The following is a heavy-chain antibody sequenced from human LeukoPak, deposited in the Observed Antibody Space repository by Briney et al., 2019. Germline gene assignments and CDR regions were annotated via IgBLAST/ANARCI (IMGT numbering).Heavy chain of an antibody. CDR1: GFTFSSYS. CDR2: ISGSGEFI. CDR3: ARDDSHGYHFFDS. Sequence: GGSLRLSCALSGFTFSSYSMNWLRQTPGKGVEWVSSISGSGEFIYYVDSVRGRFTISRDNGKNSLYLQMTSLRPEDTAVYYCARDDSHGYHFFDSWGQGTLVTVSS. V-gene: IGHV3-21*01. D-gene: IGHD3-22*01. J-gene: IGHJ4*02.